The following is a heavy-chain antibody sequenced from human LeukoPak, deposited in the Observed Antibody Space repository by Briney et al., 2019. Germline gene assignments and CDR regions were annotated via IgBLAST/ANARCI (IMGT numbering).Heavy chain of an antibody. V-gene: IGHV4-39*01. J-gene: IGHJ4*02. CDR2: IYYSGST. CDR1: GGSISSSSYY. D-gene: IGHD7-27*01. Sequence: PSETLSLTCTVCGGSISSSSYYGRGIRDPPGRGLEGIGSIYYSGSTYYNPSLKSRVTIPGDTSKNQFSLKLSSVTAADTAVYYCARRPGDSRSYYFDYWGQGTLVTVSS. CDR3: ARRPGDSRSYYFDY.